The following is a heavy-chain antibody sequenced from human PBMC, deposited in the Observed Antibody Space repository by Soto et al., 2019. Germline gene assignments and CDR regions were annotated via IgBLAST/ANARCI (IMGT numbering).Heavy chain of an antibody. CDR1: GGSFSGYY. CDR2: INHSGST. J-gene: IGHJ6*02. D-gene: IGHD5-18*01. V-gene: IGHV4-34*01. CDR3: ARGVQLWFGDYYYGMDV. Sequence: SETLSLTCAVYGGSFSGYYWSWIRQPPGKGLEWIGEINHSGSTNYNPSLKSRVTISVDTSKNQFSLKLSSVTAADTAVYYCARGVQLWFGDYYYGMDVWGQGTTVTVSS.